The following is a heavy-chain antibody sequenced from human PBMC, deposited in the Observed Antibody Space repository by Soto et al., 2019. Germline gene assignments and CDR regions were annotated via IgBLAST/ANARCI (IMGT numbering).Heavy chain of an antibody. CDR2: IYYTGRT. J-gene: IGHJ4*02. CDR1: GGSISSGSHY. V-gene: IGHV4-31*03. D-gene: IGHD2-8*02. CDR3: ARDKITGLFDY. Sequence: SETLSLTCIVSGGSISSGSHYWTWMRQHPGKGLEWIGYIYYTGRTYYNPSLKSRVIISIDTSKNQFSLKLTSVTAADTAVYYCARDKITGLFDYWGQGTLVTVSS.